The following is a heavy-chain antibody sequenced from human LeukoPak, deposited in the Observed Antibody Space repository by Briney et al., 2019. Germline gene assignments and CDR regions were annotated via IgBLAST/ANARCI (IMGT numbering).Heavy chain of an antibody. D-gene: IGHD6-19*01. CDR3: ANTMYSSGWSPFDY. J-gene: IGHJ4*02. CDR1: TFTFSSYG. Sequence: QPGGSLRLSCAASTFTFSSYGIHWVRQAPGKGLEWVAFIRYDGNNKYYADSVKGRFTISRDNSKNTLYLQMNSLRVEDTAVYYCANTMYSSGWSPFDYWGQGTLVTVSS. V-gene: IGHV3-30*02. CDR2: IRYDGNNK.